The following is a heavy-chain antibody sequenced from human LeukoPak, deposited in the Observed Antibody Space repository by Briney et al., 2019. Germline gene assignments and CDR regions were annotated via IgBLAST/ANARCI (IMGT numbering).Heavy chain of an antibody. Sequence: HPGGSLRLSCVASGFSFGNYAMSWVRQAPGKGLQWVSQISGTGGATWYAGFARDRFTISRVNSKKTLYLQMSGLRVEDTAMYYCVKDPRDTYGTNWFVSWGQGTLLIVSS. CDR3: VKDPRDTYGTNWFVS. V-gene: IGHV3-23*01. J-gene: IGHJ5*01. D-gene: IGHD2-21*01. CDR2: ISGTGGAT. CDR1: GFSFGNYA.